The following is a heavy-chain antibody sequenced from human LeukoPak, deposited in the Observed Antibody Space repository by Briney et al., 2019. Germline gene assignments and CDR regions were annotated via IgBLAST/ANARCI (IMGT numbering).Heavy chain of an antibody. CDR1: GFTFSSYA. CDR3: ARGAITMIVVVIPY. Sequence: GGSLRLSCAASGFTFSSYAMHWVRQAPGKGLEWVAVISYDGDNKYYADSVKGRFTISRDNPKNTLYLQMNSLRAEDTAVYYCARGAITMIVVVIPYWGQGTLVTVSS. J-gene: IGHJ4*02. V-gene: IGHV3-30*01. D-gene: IGHD3-22*01. CDR2: ISYDGDNK.